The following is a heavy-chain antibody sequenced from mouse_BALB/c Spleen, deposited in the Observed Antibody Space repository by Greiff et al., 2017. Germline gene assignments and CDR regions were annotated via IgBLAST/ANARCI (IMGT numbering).Heavy chain of an antibody. V-gene: IGHV14-3*02. Sequence: EVQLQQSGAELVKPGASVKLSCTASGFNIKDTYMHWVKQRPEQGLEWIGRIDPVNGNTKYDPKFQGKATITADTSSNTAYLQLSSLTSEDTAVYYCASLTGKGNWFAYWGQGTLVTVSA. CDR3: ASLTGKGNWFAY. D-gene: IGHD4-1*01. CDR2: IDPVNGNT. CDR1: GFNIKDTY. J-gene: IGHJ3*01.